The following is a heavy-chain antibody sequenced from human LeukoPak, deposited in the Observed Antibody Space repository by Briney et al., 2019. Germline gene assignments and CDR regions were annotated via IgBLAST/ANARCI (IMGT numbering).Heavy chain of an antibody. V-gene: IGHV3-33*01. CDR3: ARDRIVGATTGAFDI. J-gene: IGHJ3*02. Sequence: GGSLRLSCAASGFTFSSYGMHRVRQAPGKGLEWVAVIWYDGSNKYYADSVKGRFTISRDNSKNTLYLQMNSLRAEDTAVYYCARDRIVGATTGAFDIWGQGTMVTVSS. CDR2: IWYDGSNK. D-gene: IGHD1-26*01. CDR1: GFTFSSYG.